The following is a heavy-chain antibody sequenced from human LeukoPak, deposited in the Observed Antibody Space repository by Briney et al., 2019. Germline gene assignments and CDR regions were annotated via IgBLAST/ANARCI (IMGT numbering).Heavy chain of an antibody. CDR1: GFTFSDYY. CDR2: ISSSGSTI. CDR3: ARDRWLQFPPDAFDI. Sequence: GGSLRLSCAASGFTFSDYYMSWIRQAPGKGLEWVSYISSSGSTIYYADSVKGRFTISRDNAKNSLYLQMNSLRAEDTAVYYCARDRWLQFPPDAFDIWGQGTMVTVSS. D-gene: IGHD5-24*01. V-gene: IGHV3-11*01. J-gene: IGHJ3*02.